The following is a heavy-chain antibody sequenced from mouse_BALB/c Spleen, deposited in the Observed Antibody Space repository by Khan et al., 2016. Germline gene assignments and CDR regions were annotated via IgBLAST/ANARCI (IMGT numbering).Heavy chain of an antibody. CDR3: ARGDY. CDR1: GYTFTNYT. J-gene: IGHJ2*01. V-gene: IGHV1-4*01. CDR2: INPSSGYT. Sequence: QVQLKQSGAELARPGASVKMSCKASGYTFTNYTMHWVKQRPGQGLEWIGYINPSSGYTNYNQKFKDKDTLTADKSSSTAYMQLSSLTSEDSAVYYCARGDYWGQGTTLTVSS.